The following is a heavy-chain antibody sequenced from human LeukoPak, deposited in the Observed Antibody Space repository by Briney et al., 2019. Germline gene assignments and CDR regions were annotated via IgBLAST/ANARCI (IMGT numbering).Heavy chain of an antibody. CDR2: IYYSGST. V-gene: IGHV4-59*01. CDR1: GGSFSGYY. Sequence: SETLSLTCAVYGGSFSGYYWNWIRQPPGKGLEWIGYIYYSGSTNYNPSLKSRVTISVDTSKNQFSLKLSSVTAADTAVYYCARSLYYYGSDSFDIWGQGTMVTVSS. CDR3: ARSLYYYGSDSFDI. D-gene: IGHD3-10*01. J-gene: IGHJ3*02.